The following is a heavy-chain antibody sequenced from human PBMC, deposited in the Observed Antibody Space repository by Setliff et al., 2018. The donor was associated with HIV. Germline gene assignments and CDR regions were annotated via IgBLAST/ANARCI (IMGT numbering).Heavy chain of an antibody. CDR1: GGSFSGYY. Sequence: SETLSLTCAVSGGSFSGYYWSWIRQPPGKGLEWIGEINHGGSTDSNPSLKSRVTISVDTSKNQFSLNLTSVTAADTAVYYCARVASYDFWSGYLHYFDYWGQGTPVTVSS. J-gene: IGHJ4*02. D-gene: IGHD3-3*01. V-gene: IGHV4-34*01. CDR3: ARVASYDFWSGYLHYFDY. CDR2: INHGGST.